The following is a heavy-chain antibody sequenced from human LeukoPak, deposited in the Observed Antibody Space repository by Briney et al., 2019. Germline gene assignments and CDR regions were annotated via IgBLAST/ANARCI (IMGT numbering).Heavy chain of an antibody. CDR2: ISGSGGST. D-gene: IGHD1-26*01. CDR1: GFTFSSYA. J-gene: IGHJ4*02. CDR3: ARTYSGSYPLDY. Sequence: GGSLRLSCAASGFTFSSYAMSWVRQAPGKGLEWVSAISGSGGSTYYADSVKGRFTISRDNAKNSLYLQMNSLRAEDTAVYYCARTYSGSYPLDYWGQGTLVTVSS. V-gene: IGHV3-23*01.